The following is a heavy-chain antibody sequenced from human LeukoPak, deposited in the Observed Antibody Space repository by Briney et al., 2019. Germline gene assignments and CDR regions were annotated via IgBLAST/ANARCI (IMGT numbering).Heavy chain of an antibody. Sequence: SETLSLTCTVSGGSLSSSSYYWGWIRQPPGKGLEWIGSIYYSGSTYYNPSLKSRVTISVDTSKNQFSLKLSSVTAADTAVYYCARHQQRYSYGSNWFDPWGQGTLVTVSS. D-gene: IGHD5-18*01. CDR3: ARHQQRYSYGSNWFDP. CDR2: IYYSGST. J-gene: IGHJ5*02. CDR1: GGSLSSSSYY. V-gene: IGHV4-39*01.